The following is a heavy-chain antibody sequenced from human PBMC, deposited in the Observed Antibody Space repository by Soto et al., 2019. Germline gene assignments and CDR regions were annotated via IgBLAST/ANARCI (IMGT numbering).Heavy chain of an antibody. J-gene: IGHJ6*02. Sequence: QVQLQESGPGLVKPSETLSLTCTVSGGSISSYYWSWIRQPPGKGLEWIGYIYYSGSTNYNPSLKRRVPISVDTSKHHFSRTLSPVTAADTAVYYCARGDPLLWFGEKVYYGMDVWGQGTTVTVSS. CDR1: GGSISSYY. D-gene: IGHD3-10*01. V-gene: IGHV4-59*01. CDR3: ARGDPLLWFGEKVYYGMDV. CDR2: IYYSGST.